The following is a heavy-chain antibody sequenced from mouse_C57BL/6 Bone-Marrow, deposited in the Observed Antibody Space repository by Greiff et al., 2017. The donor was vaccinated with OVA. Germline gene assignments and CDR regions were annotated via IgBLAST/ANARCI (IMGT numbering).Heavy chain of an antibody. V-gene: IGHV1-80*01. J-gene: IGHJ3*01. CDR3: ARGVYYDYDVRLAY. CDR2: IYPGDGDT. Sequence: QVQLKQSGAELVKPGASVKISCKASGYAFSSYWMNWVKQRPGKGLEWIGQIYPGDGDTNYNGKFKGKATLTADKSSSTAYMQLSSLTSEDSAVYFCARGVYYDYDVRLAYWGQGTLVTVSA. D-gene: IGHD2-4*01. CDR1: GYAFSSYW.